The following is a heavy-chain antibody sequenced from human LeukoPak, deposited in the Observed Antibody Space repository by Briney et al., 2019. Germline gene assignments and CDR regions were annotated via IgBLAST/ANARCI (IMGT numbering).Heavy chain of an antibody. V-gene: IGHV3-48*01. CDR3: AREKYSGSYYDY. Sequence: VGSLRLSCAASGFIFSVYRMNWVRQAPGKGLEWLSYISSGSSIIYYADSVKGRFTVSRDDAKNSLFLQLNSLRVEDTAVYYCAREKYSGSYYDYWGHGTLVTVSS. D-gene: IGHD1-26*01. J-gene: IGHJ4*03. CDR2: ISSGSSII. CDR1: GFIFSVYR.